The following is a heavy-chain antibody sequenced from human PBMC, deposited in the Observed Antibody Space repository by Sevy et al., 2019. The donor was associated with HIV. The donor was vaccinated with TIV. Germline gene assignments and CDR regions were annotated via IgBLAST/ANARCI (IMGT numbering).Heavy chain of an antibody. CDR1: GYSFTNYW. J-gene: IGHJ4*02. CDR2: IYPGDSDT. CDR3: ASPGYYDSSGYFY. D-gene: IGHD3-22*01. V-gene: IGHV5-51*01. Sequence: GESLKISCKGSGYSFTNYWIGWVRQMSGKGLEWMGIIYPGDSDTRYSPSFQGQVTISAGKSISTAYLQWSSLKASDTAMYYCASPGYYDSSGYFYWGQGTLVTVSS.